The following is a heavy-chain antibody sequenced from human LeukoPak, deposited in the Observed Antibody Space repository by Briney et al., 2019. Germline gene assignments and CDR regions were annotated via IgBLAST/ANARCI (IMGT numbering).Heavy chain of an antibody. CDR3: ASMITFGGVIVGIDY. J-gene: IGHJ4*02. V-gene: IGHV4-61*02. Sequence: SSETLSLTCAVSGGSISSGSYYWSWIRQPAGKGPEWIGRFYTSGSTNYNPSLKSRVTISVDTSKNQFSLKLSSVTAADTAVYYCASMITFGGVIVGIDYWGQGTLVTVSS. CDR1: GGSISSGSYY. CDR2: FYTSGST. D-gene: IGHD3-16*02.